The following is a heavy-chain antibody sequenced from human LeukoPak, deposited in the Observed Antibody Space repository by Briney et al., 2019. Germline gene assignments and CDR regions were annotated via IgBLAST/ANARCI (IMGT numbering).Heavy chain of an antibody. Sequence: SVKFSCKASGGTFSSYAISWVRQAPGQGLEWMGGIIPIFGTANYAQKFQGRVTITADESTSTAYMELSSLRSEDTAVYYCARVEGYGSGDYFDYWGQGTLVTVSS. CDR3: ARVEGYGSGDYFDY. CDR1: GGTFSSYA. D-gene: IGHD3-10*01. CDR2: IIPIFGTA. J-gene: IGHJ4*02. V-gene: IGHV1-69*01.